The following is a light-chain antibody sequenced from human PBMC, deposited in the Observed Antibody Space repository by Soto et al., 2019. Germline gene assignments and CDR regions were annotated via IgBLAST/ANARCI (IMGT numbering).Light chain of an antibody. CDR2: DAS. V-gene: IGKV3-11*01. J-gene: IGKJ3*01. CDR1: QSVSTH. CDR3: QQRSNWPPGFT. Sequence: EIVLTQSPATLSLSPGERATLACRASQSVSTHLAWYQQKPGQAPRLLVYDASTRATGIPDRFSGSGSGTDFTLTISSLEPEDFAVYYCQQRSNWPPGFTFGPGTKVDIK.